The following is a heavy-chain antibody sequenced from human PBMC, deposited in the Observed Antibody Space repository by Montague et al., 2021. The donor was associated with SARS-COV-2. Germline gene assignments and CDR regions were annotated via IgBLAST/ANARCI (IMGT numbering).Heavy chain of an antibody. Sequence: SETLSLTCTLSGGSVSGTSYYWAWIRQPPGKGLEWIVNIHHSGTTFYNLSLKSRVTISVDTSKNEVSLKLNSVTAADTAVYYCARQGGPAGKHWFDPWGQGTLVTVSS. J-gene: IGHJ5*02. CDR3: ARQGGPAGKHWFDP. CDR1: GGSVSGTSYY. D-gene: IGHD2-2*01. CDR2: IHHSGTT. V-gene: IGHV4-39*01.